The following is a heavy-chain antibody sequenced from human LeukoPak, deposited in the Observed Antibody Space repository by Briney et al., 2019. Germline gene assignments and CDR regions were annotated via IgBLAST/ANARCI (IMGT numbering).Heavy chain of an antibody. CDR2: VHYTGTA. CDR1: GGSISSSLHY. V-gene: IGHV4-39*01. J-gene: IGHJ4*02. CDR3: LRHGAPGVWASYFDH. Sequence: SETLSLTCTVSGGSISSSLHYWGWIRQPPGRDLEWIASVHYTGTAYYNPSLQSRAALSVDTSTNRISLRLTSMTAADTAVYSCLRHGAPGVWASYFDHWGQGTLVTVSS. D-gene: IGHD1-26*01.